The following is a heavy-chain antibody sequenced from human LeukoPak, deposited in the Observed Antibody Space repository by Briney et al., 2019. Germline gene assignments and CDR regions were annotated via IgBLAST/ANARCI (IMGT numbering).Heavy chain of an antibody. D-gene: IGHD6-13*01. V-gene: IGHV3-30*02. CDR1: GFTFSGYG. CDR2: IRYDGSNK. CDR3: AKDSISRYSSSWYEGNYYYYYYMDV. J-gene: IGHJ6*03. Sequence: GGSLRLSCAASGFTFSGYGMHWVRQAPGKGLEWVAFIRYDGSNKYYADSVKGRFTISRDNSKNTLYLQMNSLRAEDTAVYYCAKDSISRYSSSWYEGNYYYYYYMDVWGKGTTVTISS.